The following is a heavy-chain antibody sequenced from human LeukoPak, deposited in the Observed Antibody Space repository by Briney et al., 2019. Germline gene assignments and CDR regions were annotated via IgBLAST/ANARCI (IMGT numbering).Heavy chain of an antibody. D-gene: IGHD1-26*01. CDR1: GGPFNGYY. CDR2: INHSGTT. J-gene: IGHJ4*02. CDR3: ARGGSYPTSNDY. Sequence: PSETLSLTCTIYGGPFNGYYWSWIRQPPGKGLEWIGEINHSGTTNYNPSLESRVTISVDTSKNQFSLKLSSMTAADTAVYYCARGGSYPTSNDYWGQGTLVTASS. V-gene: IGHV4-34*01.